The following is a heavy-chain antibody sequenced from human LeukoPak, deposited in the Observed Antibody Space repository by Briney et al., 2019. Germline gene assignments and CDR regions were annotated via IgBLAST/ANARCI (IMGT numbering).Heavy chain of an antibody. V-gene: IGHV1-46*01. CDR1: GYTFSGYY. D-gene: IGHD2-15*01. J-gene: IGHJ4*02. Sequence: ASVKVSCKASGYTFSGYYIHWVRQAPGQGLEWMGIINPSGGSTSYAQKFQGRVTMTRDMSTSTVYMELSSLRSEDTAVYYCAAYCSGGSCYLGDFDYWGQGTLVTVSS. CDR3: AAYCSGGSCYLGDFDY. CDR2: INPSGGST.